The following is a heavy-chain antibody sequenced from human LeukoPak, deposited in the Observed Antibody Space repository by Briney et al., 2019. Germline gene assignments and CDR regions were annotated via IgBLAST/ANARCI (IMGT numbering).Heavy chain of an antibody. Sequence: TLSLTCTVSGGSISSSSYYWGWIRQHPGKGLEWIGYIYYSGSTYYNPSLKSRVTISVDTSKNQFSLKLSSVTAADTAVYYCARLTTGYTTIDYWGQGTLVTVAS. J-gene: IGHJ4*02. CDR1: GGSISSSSYY. D-gene: IGHD6-13*01. CDR2: IYYSGST. V-gene: IGHV4-31*03. CDR3: ARLTTGYTTIDY.